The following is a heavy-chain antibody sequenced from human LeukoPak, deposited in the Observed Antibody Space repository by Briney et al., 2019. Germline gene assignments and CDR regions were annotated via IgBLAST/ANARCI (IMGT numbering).Heavy chain of an antibody. Sequence: GGSLRLSCAASGFTFSGYAMSWVRQAPGKGLEWVSSISVIGGSTYYADSVRGRFTISRDNPKNTLYLQMHSLRAEDTAVYYCAAAYFGMDQYYYGMDVWGQGTTVTVSS. CDR1: GFTFSGYA. D-gene: IGHD3-16*01. CDR3: AAAYFGMDQYYYGMDV. J-gene: IGHJ6*02. CDR2: ISVIGGST. V-gene: IGHV3-23*01.